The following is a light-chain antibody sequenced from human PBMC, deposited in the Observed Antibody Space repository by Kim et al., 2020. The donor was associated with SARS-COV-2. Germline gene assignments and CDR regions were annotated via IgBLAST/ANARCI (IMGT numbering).Light chain of an antibody. J-gene: IGKJ1*01. V-gene: IGKV3-20*01. CDR3: QQYSSSPAT. Sequence: SPGERATLSCRASHCVSSNYLAWYQQKPGQAPRLLIYGASSRATGIPDRVSGSGSGTDFTLTITRLEPEDFAVYYCQQYSSSPATFGQGTKVDIK. CDR1: HCVSSNY. CDR2: GAS.